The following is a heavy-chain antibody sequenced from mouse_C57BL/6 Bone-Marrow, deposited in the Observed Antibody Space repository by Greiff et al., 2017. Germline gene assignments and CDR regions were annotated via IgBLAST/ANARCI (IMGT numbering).Heavy chain of an antibody. D-gene: IGHD1-1*01. V-gene: IGHV5-15*01. CDR2: IGNLAYSI. J-gene: IGHJ1*03. CDR1: GFTFSDYG. CDR3: ARRDYGSIWYVDV. Sequence: EVQVVESGGGLVQPGGSLKLSCAASGFTFSDYGMAWVRQAPRKGPEWVAFIGNLAYSIYYADTVPGRFTISRENAKNTLYLEMSSLRSEDTAMYYCARRDYGSIWYVDVWGTGTTVTVSS.